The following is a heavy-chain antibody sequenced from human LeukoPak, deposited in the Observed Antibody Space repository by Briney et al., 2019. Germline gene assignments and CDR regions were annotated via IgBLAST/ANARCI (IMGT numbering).Heavy chain of an antibody. D-gene: IGHD6-6*01. CDR2: INAGNGNT. CDR3: ARGSYSSSFTSFDY. Sequence: ASVKVSCKASGYTFINFAINWGRQAPGQRPEWMGWINAGNGNTKYSQKFQGRVTMTRDTSTNTVYMELSSLRSEDTAVYYCARGSYSSSFTSFDYWGQGTLVTVSS. V-gene: IGHV1-3*01. CDR1: GYTFINFA. J-gene: IGHJ4*02.